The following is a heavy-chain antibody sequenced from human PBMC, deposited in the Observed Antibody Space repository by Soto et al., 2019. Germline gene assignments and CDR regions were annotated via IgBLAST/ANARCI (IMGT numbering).Heavy chain of an antibody. J-gene: IGHJ4*02. CDR2: ISGNGSST. CDR3: AKDQPYGSGSYWYYFDS. V-gene: IGHV3-23*01. Sequence: GGSLRLSCAASGFTFSSYAMSWVRQAPGKGLEWVSAISGNGSSTYYADSVKGRFSISRDNSKNTMYLQMNSLRAEDTAIYYCAKDQPYGSGSYWYYFDSWGQGTLVTVSS. D-gene: IGHD3-10*01. CDR1: GFTFSSYA.